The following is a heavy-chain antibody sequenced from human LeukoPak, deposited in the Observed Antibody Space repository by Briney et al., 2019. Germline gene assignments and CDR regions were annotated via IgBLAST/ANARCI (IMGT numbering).Heavy chain of an antibody. D-gene: IGHD5-24*01. J-gene: IGHJ5*02. CDR3: ARTMAASNWFDP. CDR1: GYTFTSYG. V-gene: IGHV1-18*01. Sequence: ATVKVSCKASGYTFTSYGISWVRQAPGQGLEWMGWISAYNGNTNYAQKLQGRVTMTTDTSTSTAYIELRSLRSDDTAVYYCARTMAASNWFDPWGQGTLVTVSS. CDR2: ISAYNGNT.